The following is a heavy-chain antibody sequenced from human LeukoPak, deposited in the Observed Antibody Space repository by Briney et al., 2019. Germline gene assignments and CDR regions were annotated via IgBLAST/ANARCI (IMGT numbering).Heavy chain of an antibody. CDR2: INHSGST. CDR3: AKRRGWFDP. V-gene: IGHV4-34*01. D-gene: IGHD6-25*01. J-gene: IGHJ5*02. CDR1: GGSFSGYY. Sequence: SETLSLTCAVCGGSFSGYYWSWIRQPPGKGLEWIGEINHSGSTNYNPSLKSRVTISVDTSKNQFSLKLSSVTAADTAVYYCAKRRGWFDPWGQGTLVTVSS.